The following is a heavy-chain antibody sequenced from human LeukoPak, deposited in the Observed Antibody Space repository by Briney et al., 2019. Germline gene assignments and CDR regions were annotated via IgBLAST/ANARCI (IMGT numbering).Heavy chain of an antibody. Sequence: GGSLRLSCAASGFTFSSYAMHWVRQAPGKGLEWVAVISYDGSNKYYADSVKGRFTISRDNSKNTLYLQMNSLRAEDTAVYYCARGLNYYGMDVWGQGTTVIVSS. CDR1: GFTFSSYA. CDR2: ISYDGSNK. CDR3: ARGLNYYGMDV. J-gene: IGHJ6*02. V-gene: IGHV3-30-3*01.